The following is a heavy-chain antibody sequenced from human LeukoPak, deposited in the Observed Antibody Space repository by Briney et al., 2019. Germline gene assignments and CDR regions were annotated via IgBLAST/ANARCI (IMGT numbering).Heavy chain of an antibody. CDR3: ARGDDYSRYYFGY. CDR2: ISSSSSYI. D-gene: IGHD4-11*01. J-gene: IGHJ4*02. V-gene: IGHV3-21*01. CDR1: GFPFSSFS. Sequence: GGSLRLSCAASGFPFSSFSMNWVRQAPGKGLEWVSSISSSSSYIYYAVSLKGRFTISRDNAKNSLYLQMNSLRAEDTAVYYCARGDDYSRYYFGYWGQGTLVTVSS.